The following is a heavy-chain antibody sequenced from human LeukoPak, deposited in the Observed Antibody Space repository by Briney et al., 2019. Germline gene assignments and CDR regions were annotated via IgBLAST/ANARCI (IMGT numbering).Heavy chain of an antibody. D-gene: IGHD6-19*01. CDR1: GYTFTSYG. CDR3: ARDRPYSSGWYGLDAFDI. J-gene: IGHJ3*02. V-gene: IGHV1-18*01. CDR2: ISAYNGNT. Sequence: VSVKVSCKASGYTFTSYGISWVRQAPGQGLEWMGWISAYNGNTNYAQKLQGRVTMTTDTSTSTAYMELRSLRSDDTAVYYCARDRPYSSGWYGLDAFDIWGQGTMVTVSS.